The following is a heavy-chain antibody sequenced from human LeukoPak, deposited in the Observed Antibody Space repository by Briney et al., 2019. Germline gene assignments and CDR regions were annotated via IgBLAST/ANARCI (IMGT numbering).Heavy chain of an antibody. V-gene: IGHV3-21*04. CDR2: ISSSSSYI. CDR3: AKDTKAVVTPTSYFDY. J-gene: IGHJ4*02. Sequence: GGSLRLSCAASGFTFSSYSMNWVRQAPGKGLEWVSSISSSSSYIYYADSVKGRFTISRDNAKNSLYLQMNSLRAEDMALYYCAKDTKAVVTPTSYFDYWGQGTLVTVSS. D-gene: IGHD4-23*01. CDR1: GFTFSSYS.